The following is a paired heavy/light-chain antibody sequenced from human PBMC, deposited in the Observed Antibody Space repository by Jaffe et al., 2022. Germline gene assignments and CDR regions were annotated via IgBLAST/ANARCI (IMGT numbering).Light chain of an antibody. CDR3: QVWDSSTAV. Sequence: SYELTQPLSVSVALGQTARITCGGNNIGSKNVHWYQQKPGQAPVLVIYRDSNRPSGIPERFSGSNSGNTATLTISRAQAGDEADYYCQVWDSSTAVFGGGTKLTVL. J-gene: IGLJ3*02. CDR1: NIGSKN. CDR2: RDS. V-gene: IGLV3-9*01.
Heavy chain of an antibody. Sequence: QITLKESGPTLVKPTQTLTLTCTFSGFSLSTSGVGVGWIRQPPGKALEWLALIYWNDDKRYSPSLKSRLTITKDTSKNQVVLTMTNMDPVDTATYYCAHRALGYCSGGSCHNHDAFDIWGQGTMVTVSS. CDR1: GFSLSTSGVG. CDR2: IYWNDDK. V-gene: IGHV2-5*01. D-gene: IGHD2-15*01. J-gene: IGHJ3*02. CDR3: AHRALGYCSGGSCHNHDAFDI.